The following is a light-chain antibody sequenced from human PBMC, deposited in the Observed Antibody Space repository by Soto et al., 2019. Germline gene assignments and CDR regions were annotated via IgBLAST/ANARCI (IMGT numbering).Light chain of an antibody. Sequence: EVLLTQSPVTLSLSPGESSTLSCRASQSFRGLLAWYQQKPGQAPRLLIYDAYNRATGIPDRFSGSGSGTGFTLTISRLEPEDFAVYYCQQYGSSPQTFGQGTKVDIK. CDR1: QSFRGL. J-gene: IGKJ1*01. V-gene: IGKV3-20*01. CDR2: DAY. CDR3: QQYGSSPQT.